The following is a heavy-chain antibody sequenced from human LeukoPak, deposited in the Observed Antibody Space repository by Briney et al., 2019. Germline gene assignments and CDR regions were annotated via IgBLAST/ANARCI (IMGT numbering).Heavy chain of an antibody. V-gene: IGHV3-15*01. CDR2: IKSKTDRGTT. CDR1: GFTFNHAW. CDR3: AWWGPWGYFEY. J-gene: IGHJ4*02. Sequence: NPGGSLTLSCAASGFTFNHAWMSWVSQAPGKGREWVGHIKSKTDRGTTNYVAPVKGRFTISRDDSRNTLYLQMNSLKTEDTAVYYCAWWGPWGYFEYWGQGTLVTVSS. D-gene: IGHD2-21*02.